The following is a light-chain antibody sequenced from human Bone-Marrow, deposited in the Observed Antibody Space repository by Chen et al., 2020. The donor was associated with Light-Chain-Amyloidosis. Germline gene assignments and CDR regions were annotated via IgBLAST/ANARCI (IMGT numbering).Light chain of an antibody. J-gene: IGLJ3*02. V-gene: IGLV3-21*02. Sequence: SYVLTQPSSVSVAPGQTATIACGGNNIVSTSVHWYQQTPGQAPLLVVYDDSDRPSGLPERLSCSNSGNTATLTLSWVEAGDEAVYRCQVWDRSSDRPLFGGGTKLAVL. CDR1: NIVSTS. CDR3: QVWDRSSDRPL. CDR2: DDS.